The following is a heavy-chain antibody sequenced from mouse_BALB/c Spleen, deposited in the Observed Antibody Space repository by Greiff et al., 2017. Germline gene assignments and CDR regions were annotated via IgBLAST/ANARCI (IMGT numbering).Heavy chain of an antibody. Sequence: VQLQQPGAELVKPGASVKMSCKASGYTFTSYWMHWVKQRPGQGLEWIGVIDPSDSYTSYNQKFKGKATLTVDTSSSTAYVQLSSLTSEDSAVYYCTRGGHYYGSSPDYWGQGTTLTVSS. D-gene: IGHD1-1*01. CDR2: IDPSDSYT. V-gene: IGHV1S127*01. J-gene: IGHJ2*01. CDR1: GYTFTSYW. CDR3: TRGGHYYGSSPDY.